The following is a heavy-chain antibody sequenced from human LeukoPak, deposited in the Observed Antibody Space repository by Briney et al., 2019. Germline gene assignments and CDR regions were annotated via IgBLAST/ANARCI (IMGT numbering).Heavy chain of an antibody. CDR2: TNHSGST. CDR3: ASWDAFDI. V-gene: IGHV4-34*01. Sequence: ASETLSLTCAVYGGSFSGYYWSWIRQPPGKGLEWIGETNHSGSTNYNPSLKSRVTISVDTSKNQFSLKLSSVTAADTAVYYCASWDAFDIWGQGTMVTVSS. J-gene: IGHJ3*02. CDR1: GGSFSGYY.